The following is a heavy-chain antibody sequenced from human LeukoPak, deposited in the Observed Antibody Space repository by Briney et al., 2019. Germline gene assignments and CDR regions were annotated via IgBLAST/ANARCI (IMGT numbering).Heavy chain of an antibody. V-gene: IGHV3-7*01. D-gene: IGHD2-15*01. CDR2: IRQDGCEK. CDR3: ARAPYCSGGSCLFYYGMDV. J-gene: IGHJ6*02. CDR1: GFTFSSYW. Sequence: GGSLRLSCAASGFTFSSYWMNWVRQAPGKGLEWVAKIRQDGCEKYYVDSVMGRFTISRDNVKNSMYLQMKSLRAEDTAVYYCARAPYCSGGSCLFYYGMDVWGQGTTVTVSS.